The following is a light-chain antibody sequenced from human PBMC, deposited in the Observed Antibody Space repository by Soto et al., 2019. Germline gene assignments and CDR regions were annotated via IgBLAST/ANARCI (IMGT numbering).Light chain of an antibody. CDR2: DAS. CDR1: QAMSNA. CDR3: QQYENLPLT. J-gene: IGKJ4*01. Sequence: DIQMTQSPSSLSASVGDRVIITCRASQAMSNALNWYQQKPGKAPKLLIYDASNLETGVPSRFSASGSGADFTFTISSLQPEDFATYYCQQYENLPLTFGGGTKVEIK. V-gene: IGKV1-33*01.